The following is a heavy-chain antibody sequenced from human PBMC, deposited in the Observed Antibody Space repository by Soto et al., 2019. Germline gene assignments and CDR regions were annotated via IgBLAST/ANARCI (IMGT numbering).Heavy chain of an antibody. V-gene: IGHV3-33*01. Sequence: QVQLVESGGGVVQPGRSLRLSCAASGFTFSSYGMHWVRQAPGKGLEWVAVIWYDGSNKYYADSVKGRFTISRDNSKNTLYLQMTSLRAEDTAVYYCARDQERWDDAFDIWGQGTMVTVSS. CDR3: ARDQERWDDAFDI. D-gene: IGHD1-1*01. CDR2: IWYDGSNK. CDR1: GFTFSSYG. J-gene: IGHJ3*02.